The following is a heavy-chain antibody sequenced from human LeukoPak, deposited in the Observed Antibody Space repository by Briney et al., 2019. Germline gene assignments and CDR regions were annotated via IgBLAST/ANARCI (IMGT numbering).Heavy chain of an antibody. CDR3: AKSKFPYDTDGWHGYFDF. Sequence: VGSLRLSCAATGFTFSSYAMSWVRQAPGKGLEWVSSISGSGGSTYYADSVKGRFTISRDNSKNTPSLQMNSLRGDDTAVYYCAKSKFPYDTDGWHGYFDFWGQGTLVTVSS. D-gene: IGHD3-22*01. J-gene: IGHJ4*02. CDR1: GFTFSSYA. V-gene: IGHV3-23*01. CDR2: ISGSGGST.